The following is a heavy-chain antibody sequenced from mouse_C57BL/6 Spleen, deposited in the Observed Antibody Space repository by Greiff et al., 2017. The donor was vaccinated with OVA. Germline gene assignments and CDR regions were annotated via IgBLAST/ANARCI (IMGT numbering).Heavy chain of an antibody. V-gene: IGHV1-50*01. CDR3: AWVLRRGNYFDY. J-gene: IGHJ2*01. Sequence: QVQLQQPGAELVKPGASVKLSCKASGYTFTSYWMQWVKQRPGQGLEWIGEIETSGSYTNYNQKFKGKATLTVDTSSSTAYMQLSSLTSEDSAVYYCAWVLRRGNYFDYWGQGTTLTVSS. CDR1: GYTFTSYW. D-gene: IGHD1-2*01. CDR2: IETSGSYT.